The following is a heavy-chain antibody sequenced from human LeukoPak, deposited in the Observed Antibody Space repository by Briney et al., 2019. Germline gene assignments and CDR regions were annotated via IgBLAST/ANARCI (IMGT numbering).Heavy chain of an antibody. V-gene: IGHV3-21*01. D-gene: IGHD3-10*01. CDR2: ITSSSSYI. CDR3: ASDYYYGSGRLDY. J-gene: IGHJ4*02. Sequence: GGSLRLSCAASGFTFSSYSMNWVRQAPGKGLEWVSSITSSSSYIYYADSVKGRFTICRDNAKNSLYLQMNSLRAEDTAVYYCASDYYYGSGRLDYWGQGTLVTVSS. CDR1: GFTFSSYS.